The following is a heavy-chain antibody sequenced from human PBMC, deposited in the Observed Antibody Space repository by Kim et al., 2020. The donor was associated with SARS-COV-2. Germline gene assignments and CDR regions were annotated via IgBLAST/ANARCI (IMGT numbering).Heavy chain of an antibody. CDR3: ARDLQVPAAFFDYMDV. J-gene: IGHJ6*02. V-gene: IGHV3-30*07. Sequence: DSGQERFTHSRNNSMNTLYLQMNSLRAEDTAVYYCARDLQVPAAFFDYMDVWGQGTTVTVS. D-gene: IGHD2-2*01.